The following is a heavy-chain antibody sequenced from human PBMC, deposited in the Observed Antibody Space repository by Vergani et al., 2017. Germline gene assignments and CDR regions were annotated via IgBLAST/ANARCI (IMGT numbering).Heavy chain of an antibody. V-gene: IGHV4-39*01. Sequence: QLQLQESGPRLVKPSETLSLTCSLSGMSISNNNYYWGWIRQPPGKGLERIGSIYDSRNNNYSPSLKSRVSISVDTSKNQFSLNLTSVTAADTAVYYCARHLRQLARNDVFDIWGHGTLVTVSS. CDR1: GMSISNNNYY. CDR3: ARHLRQLARNDVFDI. J-gene: IGHJ3*02. CDR2: IYDSRNN. D-gene: IGHD6-6*01.